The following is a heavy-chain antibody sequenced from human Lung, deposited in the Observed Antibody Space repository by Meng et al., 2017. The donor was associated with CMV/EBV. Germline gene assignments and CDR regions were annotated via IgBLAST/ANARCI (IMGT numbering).Heavy chain of an antibody. V-gene: IGHV7-4-1*02. CDR1: GYTVTMYP. CDR2: SSTNTGNP. CDR3: GTLKYTSGFYGPAY. J-gene: IGHJ4*02. D-gene: IGHD6-19*01. Sequence: VYMVQSGSELKKPGASAKVSCKASGYTVTMYPMNGVRQAPGQGLEWMGWSSTNTGNPTYAQGFTGRFVFSVDTSVSTAYLQISSLKAEDTAVYYCGTLKYTSGFYGPAYWGQGALVTVFS.